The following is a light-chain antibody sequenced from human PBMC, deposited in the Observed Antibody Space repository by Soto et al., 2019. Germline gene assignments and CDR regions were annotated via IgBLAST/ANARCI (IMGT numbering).Light chain of an antibody. CDR2: EVT. Sequence: QSVLTQPASVSGSPGQSITISCTGTSGDIGSYNRVSWYQQHPGKAPKLIIYEVTDRPSGVSNRFSGYKSGNTASLTISGLQAEDEAEYYCSSYTNINTRACVFGTGTKVTV. CDR3: SSYTNINTRACV. J-gene: IGLJ1*01. V-gene: IGLV2-14*01. CDR1: SGDIGSYNR.